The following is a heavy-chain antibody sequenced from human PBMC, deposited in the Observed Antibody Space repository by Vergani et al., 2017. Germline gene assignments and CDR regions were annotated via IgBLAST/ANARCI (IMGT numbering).Heavy chain of an antibody. D-gene: IGHD3-10*01. V-gene: IGHV4-39*07. CDR3: ARGVGLLWFGNDY. CDR2: IYYSGST. Sequence: QLQLQESGPGLVKPSETLSLTCTVSGGSISSSSYYWGWIRQPPGKGLEWIGSIYYSGSTYYNPSLKSRVTISVDTSKNQFSLKLSSVTAADTAVYYCARGVGLLWFGNDYWGQGTLVTVSS. J-gene: IGHJ4*02. CDR1: GGSISSSSYY.